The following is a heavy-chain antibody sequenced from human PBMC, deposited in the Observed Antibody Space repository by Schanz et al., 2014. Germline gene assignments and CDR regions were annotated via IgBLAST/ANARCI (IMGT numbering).Heavy chain of an antibody. CDR1: GLIFSNYV. J-gene: IGHJ4*02. D-gene: IGHD1-26*01. Sequence: EVQLLESGGGLVQPGGSLKLSCAASGLIFSNYVMSWVRQAPGKGLEWVSYISSASSTINYADSVKGRFTISRDNFKGALYLQMNSLRAEDTGLYFCARGGSGSHYRLDYWGQGTLVTVSS. V-gene: IGHV3-48*01. CDR3: ARGGSGSHYRLDY. CDR2: ISSASSTI.